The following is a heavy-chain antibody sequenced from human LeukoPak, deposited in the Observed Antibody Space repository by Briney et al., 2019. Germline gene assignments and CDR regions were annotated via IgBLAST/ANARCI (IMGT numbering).Heavy chain of an antibody. D-gene: IGHD6-13*01. CDR2: IWYDGSKK. CDR1: GFTFSSYG. CDR3: AKRGHYSINWYHYFDY. Sequence: GGSLRLSCEASGFTFSSYGMHWVRQAPGKGLEWVAVIWYDGSKKYYGDSVKGRFTISRDSSKNTLFLQMNSLRPDDTAVYYCAKRGHYSINWYHYFDYWGQGTLVTVSS. V-gene: IGHV3-30*02. J-gene: IGHJ4*02.